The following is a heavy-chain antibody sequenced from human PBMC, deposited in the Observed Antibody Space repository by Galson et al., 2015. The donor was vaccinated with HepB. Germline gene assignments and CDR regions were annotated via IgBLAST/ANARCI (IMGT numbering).Heavy chain of an antibody. V-gene: IGHV3-23*01. D-gene: IGHD2-2*01. J-gene: IGHJ3*02. Sequence: SLRLSCAASGYTFNSYVMSWVRQAPGKGLEWVSTIIKSGDNTYYADSVKGRFTISRDNSKNTLYMQMNSLRAEDTAVYYCTKGGCSSANCEMPFDIWGQGTLVTVSS. CDR3: TKGGCSSANCEMPFDI. CDR2: IIKSGDNT. CDR1: GYTFNSYV.